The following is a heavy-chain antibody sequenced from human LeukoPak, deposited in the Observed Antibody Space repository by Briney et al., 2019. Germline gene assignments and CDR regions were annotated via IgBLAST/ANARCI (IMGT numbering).Heavy chain of an antibody. CDR1: GFTFRGSG. V-gene: IGHV3-33*01. Sequence: GGSLRLSCAASGFTFRGSGMHWVRQAPGKGLEWVAIIWSDGSNKYYTDSVKGRFTISRDNSKNTVYLQMNSLRAEDTAVYYCARSYGWLPGGMWGQGTLVTVSS. CDR2: IWSDGSNK. J-gene: IGHJ4*02. CDR3: ARSYGWLPGGM. D-gene: IGHD5-12*01.